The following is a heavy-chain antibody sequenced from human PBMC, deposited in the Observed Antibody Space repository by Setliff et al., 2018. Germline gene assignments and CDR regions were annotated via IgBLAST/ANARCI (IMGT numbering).Heavy chain of an antibody. CDR2: INPNSGDI. V-gene: IGHV1-2*06. Sequence: ASVKVSCKASGYTFTGYYMHWVRQAPGQGLEWMGRINPNSGDIFYAPKFAGRVTMTRDTPISTVYMELSLLTSDDTAVYFCARRDGRSGYLGFDLWGHGSLVTVSS. CDR3: ARRDGRSGYLGFDL. J-gene: IGHJ4*01. CDR1: GYTFTGYY. D-gene: IGHD3-22*01.